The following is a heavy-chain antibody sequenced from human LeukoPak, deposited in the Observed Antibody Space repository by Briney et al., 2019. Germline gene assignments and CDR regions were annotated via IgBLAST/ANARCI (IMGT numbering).Heavy chain of an antibody. D-gene: IGHD6-13*01. J-gene: IGHJ5*02. Sequence: PETLSLTCAVYGGSFSGYYWSWIRQPPGKGLEWIGEINHSGSTNYNPSLKSRVTISVDTSKNQFSLKLSSVTAADTAVYYCARKWLGSSWFKRGWFDPWGQGTLVTVSS. V-gene: IGHV4-34*01. CDR2: INHSGST. CDR3: ARKWLGSSWFKRGWFDP. CDR1: GGSFSGYY.